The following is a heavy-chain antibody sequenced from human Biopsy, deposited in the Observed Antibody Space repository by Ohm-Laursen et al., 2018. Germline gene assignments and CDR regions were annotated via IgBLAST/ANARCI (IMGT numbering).Heavy chain of an antibody. V-gene: IGHV3-23*01. J-gene: IGHJ4*02. CDR3: AKPADSYGSEFYFDY. Sequence: SLRLSCTASGFTFSSYAMTWVRQAPGKGLEWVSVINTSGGSTHYAVSVKGSFTISRDNSKNTLYLRMNSLRAEDTAVYYCAKPADSYGSEFYFDYWGQGTLVTVSS. CDR1: GFTFSSYA. D-gene: IGHD4-17*01. CDR2: INTSGGST.